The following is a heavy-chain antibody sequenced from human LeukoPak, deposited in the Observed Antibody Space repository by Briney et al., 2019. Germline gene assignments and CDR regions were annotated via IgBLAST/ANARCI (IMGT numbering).Heavy chain of an antibody. D-gene: IGHD2-2*01. CDR1: GYTFTGYY. V-gene: IGHV1-2*02. CDR3: ATMGYCSSTSCYPDY. CDR2: INPNSGGT. J-gene: IGHJ4*02. Sequence: SVKVSCKASGYTFTGYYMHWVRQAPGQGLEWMGWINPNSGGTNYAQKFQGRVTMTRDTSISTAYMELSRLRSDDTAVYYCATMGYCSSTSCYPDYWGQGTLVTVSS.